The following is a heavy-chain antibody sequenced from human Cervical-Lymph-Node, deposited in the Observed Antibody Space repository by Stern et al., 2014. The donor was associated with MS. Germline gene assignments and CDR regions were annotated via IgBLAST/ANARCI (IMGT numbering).Heavy chain of an antibody. J-gene: IGHJ4*02. CDR1: GDTFSNYA. Sequence: QVQLVQSGAEVKKPGSSVKVSCKTSGDTFSNYAISWVRQAPGQGLEWMGGIIPMFPTTDYAQSFQGRVTITADESTSTAYMELRGLRSEDTAMYYCARGSGSYFQALDYWGQGTLVTVSS. D-gene: IGHD1-26*01. CDR3: ARGSGSYFQALDY. V-gene: IGHV1-69*01. CDR2: IIPMFPTT.